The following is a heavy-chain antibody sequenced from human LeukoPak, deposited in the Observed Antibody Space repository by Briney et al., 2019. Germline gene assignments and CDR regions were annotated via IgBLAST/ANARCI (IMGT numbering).Heavy chain of an antibody. J-gene: IGHJ2*01. V-gene: IGHV1-18*01. CDR2: ISAYNGNT. Sequence: ASVKVSCKASGYTFTSYGISWVRQAPGQGLEWMGWISAYNGNTNYAQKLQGRVTMTTDTSTSTAYMELRSLRSDDTAVYYCARVTPGDYVSDWYFDLWGRGTLVTVSS. CDR3: ARVTPGDYVSDWYFDL. CDR1: GYTFTSYG. D-gene: IGHD4-17*01.